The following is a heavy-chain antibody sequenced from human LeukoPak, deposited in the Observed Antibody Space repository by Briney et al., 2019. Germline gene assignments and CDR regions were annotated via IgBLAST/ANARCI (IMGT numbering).Heavy chain of an antibody. J-gene: IGHJ3*02. D-gene: IGHD1-14*01. Sequence: ASVKVSCKASGYIFTGYYMHWVRQAPGQGLEWMGWINPNSGGTNYAQKFQGRVTMTRDTSISTAYMELSRLRSDDTAVYYCARDRDRTNYEGAFDIWGQGTMVTVSS. CDR1: GYIFTGYY. V-gene: IGHV1-2*02. CDR3: ARDRDRTNYEGAFDI. CDR2: INPNSGGT.